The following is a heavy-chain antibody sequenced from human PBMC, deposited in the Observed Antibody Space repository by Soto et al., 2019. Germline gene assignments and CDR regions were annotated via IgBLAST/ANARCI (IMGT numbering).Heavy chain of an antibody. CDR3: ARAWYTSGYWFDP. J-gene: IGHJ5*02. CDR1: GAPIRSYS. V-gene: IGHV4-59*01. CDR2: IYNTGSA. D-gene: IGHD2-2*02. Sequence: SETLSLTSTVSGAPIRSYSWGWIRQPPGKGLEWLGYIYNTGSATYNPSLKSRVTISVDTSKNQFSLNLNSVTAADTAVYYCARAWYTSGYWFDPWGQG.